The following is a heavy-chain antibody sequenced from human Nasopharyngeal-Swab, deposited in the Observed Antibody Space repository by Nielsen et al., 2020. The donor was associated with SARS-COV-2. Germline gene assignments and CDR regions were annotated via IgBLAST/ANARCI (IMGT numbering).Heavy chain of an antibody. V-gene: IGHV3-23*01. CDR1: GFTFNNYA. CDR2: ISGSGGTT. Sequence: GESLKISCAVSGFTFNNYAMSWVRQAPGKGLEWVSAISGSGGTTYYADSVKGRFTISRDDSKNTLYLQMNSLRAEDTAVYYCAKDRGSGWYRLASWGLGTLVTVSS. CDR3: AKDRGSGWYRLAS. J-gene: IGHJ5*02. D-gene: IGHD6-19*01.